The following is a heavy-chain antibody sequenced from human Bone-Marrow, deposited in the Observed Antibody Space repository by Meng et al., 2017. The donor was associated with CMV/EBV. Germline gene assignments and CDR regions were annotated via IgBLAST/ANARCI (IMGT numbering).Heavy chain of an antibody. CDR2: ISYDGSNK. Sequence: GGSLRFSCAASGFTFSSYAMHWVRQAPGKGLEWVAVISYDGSNKYYADSVKGRFTISRDNSKNTLYLQMNSLRAEDTAVYYCAKPGPTKLVSWLPDYYYYGMDVWGQGTTITVSS. V-gene: IGHV3-30-3*02. CDR1: GFTFSSYA. J-gene: IGHJ6*02. CDR3: AKPGPTKLVSWLPDYYYYGMDV. D-gene: IGHD1-26*01.